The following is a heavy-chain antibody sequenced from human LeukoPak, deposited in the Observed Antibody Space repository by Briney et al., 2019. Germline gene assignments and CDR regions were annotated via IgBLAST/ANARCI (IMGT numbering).Heavy chain of an antibody. J-gene: IGHJ6*03. CDR2: MNTNGVGDIGT. CDR3: ARDDTVDAYMDV. Sequence: SVKVSCKASGYRFIDYYISWLRQAPGQGLEWMGWMNTNGVGDIGTKYAPKFQGRVTLTRDTSISTAYMELSGLTSDDTAVYYCARDDTVDAYMDVWGEGTPVTVSS. D-gene: IGHD3-9*01. V-gene: IGHV1-2*02. CDR1: GYRFIDYY.